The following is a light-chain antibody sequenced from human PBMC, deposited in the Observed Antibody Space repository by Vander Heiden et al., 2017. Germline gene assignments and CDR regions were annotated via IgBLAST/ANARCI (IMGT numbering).Light chain of an antibody. CDR3: CSYACCSYAGTSTLL. J-gene: IGLJ2*01. V-gene: IGLV2-23*02. CDR1: SIDVGGYNL. CDR2: EVS. Sequence: SALTQPASVPGSPGHSITISSTGTSIDVGGYNLVTWYKQDPGKAPKVMIYEVSKRPTGVSNRFAGSKSGNMASLAISGLQAEDEADYYCCSYACCSYAGTSTLLFGGGTKLTVL.